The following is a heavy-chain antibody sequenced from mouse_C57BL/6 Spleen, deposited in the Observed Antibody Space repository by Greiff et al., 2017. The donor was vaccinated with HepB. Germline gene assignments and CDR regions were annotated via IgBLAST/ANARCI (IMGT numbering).Heavy chain of an antibody. CDR2: IYPGSGST. Sequence: VQLQQPGAELVKPGASVKMSCKASGYTFTSYWITWVKQRPGQGLEWIGDIYPGSGSTNYNEKFKSKATLTVDTSSSTAYMQLSSLTAEDSAVYYCARSGGYDYDGYFDYWGQGTTLTVSS. CDR1: GYTFTSYW. J-gene: IGHJ2*01. CDR3: ARSGGYDYDGYFDY. D-gene: IGHD2-4*01. V-gene: IGHV1-55*01.